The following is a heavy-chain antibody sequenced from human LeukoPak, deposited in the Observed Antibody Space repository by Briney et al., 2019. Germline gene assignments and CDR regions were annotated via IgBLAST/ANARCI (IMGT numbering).Heavy chain of an antibody. CDR3: AREGVVVTAIDY. J-gene: IGHJ4*02. CDR2: IYTSGST. Sequence: PSQTLSLTCTVSGGSISSGSYYWSWIRQPAGTGLEWIGRIYTSGSTNYNPSLKSRVTISVDTSKNQFSLKLSSVTAADTAVYYRAREGVVVTAIDYWGQGTLVTVSS. D-gene: IGHD2-21*02. V-gene: IGHV4-61*02. CDR1: GGSISSGSYY.